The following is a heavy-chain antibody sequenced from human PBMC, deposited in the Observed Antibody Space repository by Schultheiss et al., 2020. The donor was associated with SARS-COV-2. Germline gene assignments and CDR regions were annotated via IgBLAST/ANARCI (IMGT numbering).Heavy chain of an antibody. D-gene: IGHD5-24*01. V-gene: IGHV4-4*07. Sequence: SETLSLTCTVSGGSISSYYWSWIRQPAGKGLEWIGRIYTSGSTNYNPSLKSRVTISVDTSKNQFSLKLSSVTAADTAVYYCARDGGGMATIPYYYYGMDVWGQGTTVTVSS. CDR1: GGSISSYY. CDR2: IYTSGST. J-gene: IGHJ6*02. CDR3: ARDGGGMATIPYYYYGMDV.